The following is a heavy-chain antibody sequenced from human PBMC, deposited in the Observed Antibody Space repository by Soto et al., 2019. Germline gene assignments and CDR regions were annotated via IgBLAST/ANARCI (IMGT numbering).Heavy chain of an antibody. V-gene: IGHV1-69*12. CDR2: IMPVFPTP. D-gene: IGHD3-3*02. CDR3: ARDKDRQQLGGNYYYIMDV. CDR1: GGTFRTSA. Sequence: QVQLVQSGAEVKKPGSSVEVSCKTSGGTFRTSAISWVRQAPGQGLEWMGGIMPVFPTPDYAQKFQGRVTITADESTSTAYMELSSLRSEDTAVYYCARDKDRQQLGGNYYYIMDVWGQGTTVTVSS. J-gene: IGHJ6*01.